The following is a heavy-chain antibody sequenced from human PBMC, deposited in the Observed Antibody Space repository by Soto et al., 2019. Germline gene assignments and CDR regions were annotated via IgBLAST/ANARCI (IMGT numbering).Heavy chain of an antibody. CDR1: GFTFSRYA. CDR3: ATGQEHYYYHGMDA. Sequence: EVQLLESGGGLVQPGGSLRLSCAASGFTFSRYAMSGVRQAPGKGLEWVSAISGSGGSTYYADSVKGRFTISRDNSKNTLYRQMNRLRAEDTAVYYCATGQEHYYYHGMDAWGQGTTVTVSS. D-gene: IGHD1-1*01. V-gene: IGHV3-23*01. CDR2: ISGSGGST. J-gene: IGHJ6*02.